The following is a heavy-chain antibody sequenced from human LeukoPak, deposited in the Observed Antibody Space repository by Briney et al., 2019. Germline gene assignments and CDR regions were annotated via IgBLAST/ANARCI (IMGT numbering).Heavy chain of an antibody. Sequence: PGRSLRLSCAASGFTFDDYAMLWVRQAPGKGLEWVSGISWNSGSIGYADSVKGRFTISRDNAKNSLYLQMNSLRAEDTALYYCAKRSTGFDYWGQGTLVTVSS. CDR1: GFTFDDYA. D-gene: IGHD1-1*01. V-gene: IGHV3-9*01. CDR2: ISWNSGSI. J-gene: IGHJ4*02. CDR3: AKRSTGFDY.